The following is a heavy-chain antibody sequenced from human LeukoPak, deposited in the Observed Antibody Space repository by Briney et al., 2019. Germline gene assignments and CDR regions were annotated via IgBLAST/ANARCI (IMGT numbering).Heavy chain of an antibody. D-gene: IGHD2-15*01. CDR3: ARHVGAVVAARNNWFDP. CDR1: GGSFSGYY. Sequence: PSETLSLTCAVYGGSFSGYYWSWIRQPPGKGLEWIGEINHSGSTNYNPSLKSRVTISVDTSKNQFSLKLSSVTAADTAVYYCARHVGAVVAARNNWFDPWGQGTLVTVSS. J-gene: IGHJ5*02. V-gene: IGHV4-34*01. CDR2: INHSGST.